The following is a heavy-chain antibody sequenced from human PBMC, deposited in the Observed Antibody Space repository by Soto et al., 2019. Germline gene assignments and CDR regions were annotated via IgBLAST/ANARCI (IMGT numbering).Heavy chain of an antibody. CDR2: ISYDGSNK. Sequence: PGGSLRLSCAASGFTFSTYGMHWVRQAPGKGLEWVAVISYDGSNKYYADSVKGRFTISRDDSKNTLYLQMNSLRAEDTAVYYCAGGIEDYGDYGVNYYYYYGMDVWGQGTTVTVSS. J-gene: IGHJ6*02. V-gene: IGHV3-30*03. CDR1: GFTFSTYG. CDR3: AGGIEDYGDYGVNYYYYYGMDV. D-gene: IGHD4-17*01.